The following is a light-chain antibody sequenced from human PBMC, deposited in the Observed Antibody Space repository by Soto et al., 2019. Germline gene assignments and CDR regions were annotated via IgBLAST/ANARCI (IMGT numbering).Light chain of an antibody. J-gene: IGKJ1*01. V-gene: IGKV1-5*03. Sequence: DIQMTQSPSTLSASVGDRVTITCRASQSISSWLAWYQQKPGKAPKLLSYKASSVESGVPSRFSGRGAGTEFTLTISILQPDEFATYYCQQYNSYSCTFGQGTKVEIK. CDR2: KAS. CDR3: QQYNSYSCT. CDR1: QSISSW.